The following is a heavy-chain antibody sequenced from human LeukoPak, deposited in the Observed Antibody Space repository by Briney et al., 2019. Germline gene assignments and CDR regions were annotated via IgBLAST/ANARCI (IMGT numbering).Heavy chain of an antibody. V-gene: IGHV1-18*01. D-gene: IGHD6-19*01. Sequence: ASVKVSCKASGYTFTSYGISWVRQAPGQGLEWTGWISAYNGNTNYAQRLQGRVTMTTDTSTSTAYMELRSLRSDDTAVYYCASGRKQWHSRNYYYYGMDVWGQGTTVTVSS. CDR1: GYTFTSYG. J-gene: IGHJ6*02. CDR3: ASGRKQWHSRNYYYYGMDV. CDR2: ISAYNGNT.